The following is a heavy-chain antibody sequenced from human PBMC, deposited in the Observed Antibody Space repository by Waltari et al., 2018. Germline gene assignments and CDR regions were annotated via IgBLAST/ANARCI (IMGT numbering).Heavy chain of an antibody. CDR1: GFTFSSYS. CDR2: ISRSSSYI. V-gene: IGHV3-21*01. CDR3: ARGGYHLDV. J-gene: IGHJ6*02. D-gene: IGHD6-13*01. Sequence: EVQLVESGGGLVKPGGSLRLSCAASGFTFSSYSMNWVRQAPGKGLEWVSSISRSSSYIYDADSGKGRFTISRDNAKNALYLKMNSLRAEDTAVYYCARGGYHLDVWGQGTTVTVSS.